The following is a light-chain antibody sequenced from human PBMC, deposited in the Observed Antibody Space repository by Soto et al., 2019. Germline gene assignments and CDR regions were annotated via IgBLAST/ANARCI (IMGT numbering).Light chain of an antibody. Sequence: EIVLTQSPGTLSLSPGERATLSCRASQSVSLNYLAWYQQKPGLAPRLLIYGASSRATGIPDRFSGSGSGTDFTLTISRLEPEDFAVYYCQHYSTSPPWTFGQGTKVEIK. CDR1: QSVSLNY. V-gene: IGKV3-20*01. J-gene: IGKJ1*01. CDR3: QHYSTSPPWT. CDR2: GAS.